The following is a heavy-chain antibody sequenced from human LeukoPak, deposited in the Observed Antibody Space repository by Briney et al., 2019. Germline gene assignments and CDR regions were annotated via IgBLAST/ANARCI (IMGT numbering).Heavy chain of an antibody. V-gene: IGHV3-43*02. Sequence: GGFLRLSCVASGLNFGESAMHWVRQAPGKGLEWVSLISADGGSAFSADSVRGRFSIPRDNSKNSLYLQMDSLRSEDTAMYYCAKESGKFDYWGQGTLVVVSS. J-gene: IGHJ4*02. CDR2: ISADGGSA. CDR1: GLNFGESA. CDR3: AKESGKFDY.